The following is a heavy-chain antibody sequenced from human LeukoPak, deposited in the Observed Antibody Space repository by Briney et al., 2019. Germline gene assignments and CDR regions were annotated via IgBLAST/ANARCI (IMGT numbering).Heavy chain of an antibody. CDR2: IYYSGST. V-gene: IGHV4-59*01. J-gene: IGHJ4*02. D-gene: IGHD6-19*01. CDR3: ARHLTAVGGRYFDS. Sequence: KPSETLSLTCTVSGGSISSYYWSWIRQPPGKGLEWIGYIYYSGSTNYNPSLKSRVTISVDTSKNQFALKLSSVTAADTAVYYCARHLTAVGGRYFDSWGQGTLVTVSS. CDR1: GGSISSYY.